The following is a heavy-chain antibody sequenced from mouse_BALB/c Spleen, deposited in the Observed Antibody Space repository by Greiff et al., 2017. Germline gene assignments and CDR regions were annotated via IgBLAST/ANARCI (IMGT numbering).Heavy chain of an antibody. J-gene: IGHJ1*01. Sequence: VQLKQSGPELVKPGASVKISCKASGYAFSSSWMNWVKQRPGQGLEWIGRIYPGDGDTNYNGKFKGKATLTADKSSSTAYMQLSSLTSVDSAVYFCARMILTLSYWYFDVWGAGTTVTVSS. D-gene: IGHD2-4*01. CDR1: GYAFSSSW. V-gene: IGHV1-82*01. CDR2: IYPGDGDT. CDR3: ARMILTLSYWYFDV.